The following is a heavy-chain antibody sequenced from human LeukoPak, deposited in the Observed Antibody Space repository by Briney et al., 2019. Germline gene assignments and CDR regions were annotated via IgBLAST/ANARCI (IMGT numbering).Heavy chain of an antibody. CDR1: GFTFDDYA. CDR3: AKDNPVDV. J-gene: IGHJ6*04. Sequence: GGSLRLSCAASGFTFDDYAMHWVRQAPGKGLEWVSGISWNSGSIGYADSVKGRFTISRDNAKNSLYLQMNSLRAEDTAVYYCAKDNPVDVWGKGTTVTVSS. CDR2: ISWNSGSI. V-gene: IGHV3-9*01.